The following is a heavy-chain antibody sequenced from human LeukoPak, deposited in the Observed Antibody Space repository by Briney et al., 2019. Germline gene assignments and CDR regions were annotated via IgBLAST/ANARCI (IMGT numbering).Heavy chain of an antibody. D-gene: IGHD1-26*01. V-gene: IGHV3-7*01. Sequence: HPGGSLRLSCAASGFTFSSYWMSWVRQAPGKGLEWVANIKQDGSEKYYVDSVKGRFTISRDNAGNSLYLQMNTLRAEDTAVYFCARDRWDLEYWGQGTLVTVSP. J-gene: IGHJ4*02. CDR2: IKQDGSEK. CDR3: ARDRWDLEY. CDR1: GFTFSSYW.